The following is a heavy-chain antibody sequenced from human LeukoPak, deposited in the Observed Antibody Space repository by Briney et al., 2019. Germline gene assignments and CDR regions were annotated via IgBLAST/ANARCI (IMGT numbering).Heavy chain of an antibody. CDR2: INHSGST. CDR3: ARVVSIDSSEAY. CDR1: GGSFSGYY. V-gene: IGHV4-34*01. Sequence: SETLSLTRAVYGGSFSGYYWSWIRQPPGKGLEWIGEINHSGSTNYNPSLKSRVTISVDTSKNQFSLKLSSVTAADTAVYYCARVVSIDSSEAYWRQGTLVTVSS. J-gene: IGHJ4*02. D-gene: IGHD3-22*01.